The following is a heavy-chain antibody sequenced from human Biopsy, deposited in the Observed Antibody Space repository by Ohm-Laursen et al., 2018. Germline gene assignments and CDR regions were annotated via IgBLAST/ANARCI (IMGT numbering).Heavy chain of an antibody. D-gene: IGHD1-7*01. CDR1: GYTFTSYD. Sequence: SVNVSCKASGYTFTSYDITWVRQAPGRRPECRGWLNLVRGNSNFGQKFRGRVTVTSDTSISTAYMELSGLTSDDTATYYGRRAVRNQLLTDPWGQGTLVTVTS. CDR3: RRAVRNQLLTDP. J-gene: IGHJ5*02. V-gene: IGHV1-8*01. CDR2: LNLVRGNS.